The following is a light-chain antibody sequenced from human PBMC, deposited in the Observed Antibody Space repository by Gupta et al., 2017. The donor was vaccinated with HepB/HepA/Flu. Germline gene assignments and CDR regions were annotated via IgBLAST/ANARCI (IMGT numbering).Light chain of an antibody. CDR1: QTISIW. J-gene: IGKJ3*01. V-gene: IGKV1-5*03. CDR2: RAS. CDR3: QQNNSYLS. Sequence: DIQMTQSPSTLSASVGDRVTITCRASQTISIWLDWYQQKPGEAPKLLIYRASSLQTGVPSRVSGSGSGTEFTLTSSSLQPDDFATYYCQQNNSYLSFGHGTKVDIK.